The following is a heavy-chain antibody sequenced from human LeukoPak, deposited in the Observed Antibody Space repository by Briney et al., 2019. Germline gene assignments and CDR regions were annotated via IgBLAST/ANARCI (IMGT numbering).Heavy chain of an antibody. J-gene: IGHJ4*02. D-gene: IGHD2-15*01. CDR1: GYTFTGDY. CDR2: INPNTGDT. V-gene: IGHV1-2*02. CDR3: ARDERFCNGDNHYPDLGY. Sequence: GASVKVSCKASGYTFTGDYLFWVRQAPGQGLEWMGWINPNTGDTRYGQKFQGRVTLTRDTSIRTTYMELSSLRSDDTAVYYCARDERFCNGDNHYPDLGYWGQGTLVTVSS.